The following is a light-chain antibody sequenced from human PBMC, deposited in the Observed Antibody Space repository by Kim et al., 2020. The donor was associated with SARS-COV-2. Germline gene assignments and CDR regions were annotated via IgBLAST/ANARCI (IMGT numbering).Light chain of an antibody. CDR2: WAS. CDR3: QQYYSTPPYT. CDR1: QSVLYSSNNKNY. J-gene: IGKJ2*01. Sequence: ATINCKSSQSVLYSSNNKNYLAWYQQKPGQPPKLLIYWASTRESGVPDRFSGSGSGTDFTLTISSLQAEDVAVYYCQQYYSTPPYTLGQGTKLEI. V-gene: IGKV4-1*01.